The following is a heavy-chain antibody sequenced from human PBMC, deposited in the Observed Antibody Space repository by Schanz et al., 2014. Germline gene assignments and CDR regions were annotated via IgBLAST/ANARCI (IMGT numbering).Heavy chain of an antibody. CDR3: AKDMEGYCDTMTCPIPAFDI. CDR1: GFSFSSYS. J-gene: IGHJ3*02. V-gene: IGHV3-30*04. D-gene: IGHD2-15*01. Sequence: VQLVESGGGLVQPGESLRLSCAVSGFSFSSYSMSWVRQAPGKGLEWVAVISYDGSHKDYADSVKGRFTISRDNSKNTLYLQMNSLRAEDTALYYCAKDMEGYCDTMTCPIPAFDIWGQGTMVTVSS. CDR2: ISYDGSHK.